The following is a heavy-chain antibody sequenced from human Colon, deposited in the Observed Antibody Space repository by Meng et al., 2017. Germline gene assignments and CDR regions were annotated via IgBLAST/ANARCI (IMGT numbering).Heavy chain of an antibody. J-gene: IGHJ4*02. CDR2: IHPSGGT. Sequence: VELQGSGPGLVKPSGTLSLTCAASGGSITTTTWWSWVRQPPGKGLEWIGEIHPSGGTNYNPSLKSRVTMSIDNSKRHSSLNLRSVTAADTAVYYCARGGGCVNGVCGSLDYWGQGTLVTVSS. D-gene: IGHD2-8*01. CDR1: GGSITTTTW. V-gene: IGHV4-4*02. CDR3: ARGGGCVNGVCGSLDY.